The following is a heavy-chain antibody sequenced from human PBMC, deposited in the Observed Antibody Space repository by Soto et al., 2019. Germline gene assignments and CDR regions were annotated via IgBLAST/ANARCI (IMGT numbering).Heavy chain of an antibody. CDR2: IWYDGSNK. V-gene: IGHV3-33*01. CDR1: GFTFSSYG. CDR3: ARDYCTNGVCYVRYFDY. Sequence: GGSLRLSCAASGFTFSSYGMHWVRQAPGKGLEWVAVIWYDGSNKYYAESVKGRFTISRDNSKNTLYLQMNSLRAEDTAVYYCARDYCTNGVCYVRYFDYWGQGTLVTVS. J-gene: IGHJ4*02. D-gene: IGHD2-8*01.